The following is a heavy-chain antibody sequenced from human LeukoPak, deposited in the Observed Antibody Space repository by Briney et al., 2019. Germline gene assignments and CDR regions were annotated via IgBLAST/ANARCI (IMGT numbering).Heavy chain of an antibody. CDR1: GFTFSDYY. J-gene: IGHJ4*02. V-gene: IGHV3-11*04. CDR3: ARAVWQQLVLD. Sequence: GGSLRLSCAASGFTFSDYYMSWIRQAPGKGLEWVSYISSSGSTIYYADSAKGRFTISRDNAKNSLYLQMNSLRAEDTAVYYCARAVWQQLVLDWGQGTLVTVSS. CDR2: ISSSGSTI. D-gene: IGHD6-13*01.